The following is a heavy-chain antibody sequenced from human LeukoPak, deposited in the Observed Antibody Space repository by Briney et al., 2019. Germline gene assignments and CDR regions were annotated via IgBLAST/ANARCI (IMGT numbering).Heavy chain of an antibody. CDR3: ARVMEYSGSWNWVDY. CDR2: TYYRSKWYN. CDR1: GDSVSSNSAA. J-gene: IGHJ5*01. V-gene: IGHV6-1*01. Sequence: SQTLSLTCAISGDSVSSNSAAWNWIRQSPSRGLEWLGRTYYRSKWYNDYAESVKSRITINPDTSKNQFSLQLNPVTPEDTAVYYCARVMEYSGSWNWVDYWGQGTLVTVSS. D-gene: IGHD1-26*01.